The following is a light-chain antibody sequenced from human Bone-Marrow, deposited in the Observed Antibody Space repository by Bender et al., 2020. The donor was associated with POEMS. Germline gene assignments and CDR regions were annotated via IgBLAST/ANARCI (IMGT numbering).Light chain of an antibody. CDR3: QIWESCTVGV. V-gene: IGLV3-9*01. CDR1: NIGSRH. J-gene: IGLJ2*01. CDR2: RDS. Sequence: SYELTQPLSVSVAPGQTAWITCDRKNIGSRHVHWYQHKPGQAPVLVIYRDSKRPSGFPERFSASDAGNTATLSIRRVQAGDEADYYCQIWESCTVGVFGGGTNLPAL.